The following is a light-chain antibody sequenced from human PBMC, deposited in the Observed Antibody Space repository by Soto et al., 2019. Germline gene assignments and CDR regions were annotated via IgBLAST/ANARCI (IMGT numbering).Light chain of an antibody. CDR3: QQYGNSTGVT. Sequence: ENVLTQSPGTLSLSPGERATLSCMASQTVSTKYVAWYQQKPGQSPRLLIYGTSSRATGIPDRFSGSGSGTDLMLTISRLEPEDFAVYYCQQYGNSTGVTFGPGTKLDIK. J-gene: IGKJ3*01. CDR1: QTVSTKY. V-gene: IGKV3-20*01. CDR2: GTS.